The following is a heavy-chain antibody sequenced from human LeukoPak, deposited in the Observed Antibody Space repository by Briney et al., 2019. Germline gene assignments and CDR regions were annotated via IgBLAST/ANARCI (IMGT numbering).Heavy chain of an antibody. D-gene: IGHD3-10*01. CDR1: GGSFSGYY. CDR3: ARGLLTHDY. J-gene: IGHJ4*02. CDR2: INHSGST. V-gene: IGHV4-34*01. Sequence: SETLSLTCAVYGGSFSGYYWSWIRQPPGKGLEWIGEINHSGSTNYNPSLKSRVTISVDTSKNQFSLKLSSVTAADTAVYYCARGLLTHDYWGQGNLVTVSS.